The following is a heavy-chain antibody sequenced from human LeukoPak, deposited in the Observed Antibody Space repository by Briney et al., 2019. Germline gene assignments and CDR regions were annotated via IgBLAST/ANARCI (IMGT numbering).Heavy chain of an antibody. V-gene: IGHV4-61*08. CDR2: IYYSGST. CDR3: ARIEDYGGNSVNY. D-gene: IGHD4-23*01. Sequence: SETLSLTCTVSGGSISSGGYYWSWIRQHPGKGLEWIGYIYYSGSTNYNPSLKSRVTISVDTSKNQFSLKLSSVTAADTAVYYCARIEDYGGNSVNYWGQGALVTVSS. J-gene: IGHJ4*02. CDR1: GGSISSGGYY.